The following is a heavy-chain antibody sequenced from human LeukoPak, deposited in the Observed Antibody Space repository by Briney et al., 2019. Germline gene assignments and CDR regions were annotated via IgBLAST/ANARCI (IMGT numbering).Heavy chain of an antibody. V-gene: IGHV5-51*01. J-gene: IGHJ4*01. Sequence: GESLKISCHTSGFTFTNYWIGWVRQMPGKGLEWMGIIYPGDSDTKYSPSFRGQVTMSADKSTSTAYLQWGSLKASDTAMYFCARGDASMATGFNYWGKGTLVTVSS. CDR2: IYPGDSDT. D-gene: IGHD6-6*01. CDR1: GFTFTNYW. CDR3: ARGDASMATGFNY.